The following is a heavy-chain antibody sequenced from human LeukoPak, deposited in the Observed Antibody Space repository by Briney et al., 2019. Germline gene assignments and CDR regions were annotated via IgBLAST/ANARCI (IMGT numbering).Heavy chain of an antibody. CDR3: ARASSGWYHNWFDP. CDR1: GYTFTGYY. J-gene: IGHJ5*02. V-gene: IGHV1-2*02. Sequence: GASVKVSCKASGYTFTGYYMHWVRQAPGQGLEWMGWINPNSGGTNYAQKFQGRVTMTRDTSISTAYMELSRLRSDDTAVYYCARASSGWYHNWFDPWGQGTLVTVSS. CDR2: INPNSGGT. D-gene: IGHD6-19*01.